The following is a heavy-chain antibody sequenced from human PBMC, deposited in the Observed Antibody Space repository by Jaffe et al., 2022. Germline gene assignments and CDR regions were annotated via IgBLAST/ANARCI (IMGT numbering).Heavy chain of an antibody. J-gene: IGHJ6*03. V-gene: IGHV3-73*02. D-gene: IGHD2-2*01. CDR1: GFTFSGSA. Sequence: EVQLVESGGGLVQPGGSLKLSCAASGFTFSGSAMHWVRQASGKGLEWVGRIRSKANSYATAYAASVKGRFTISRDDSKNTAYLQMNSLKTEDTAVYYCTRLCDSTSCYGGYYYYYYMDVWGKGTTVTVSS. CDR3: TRLCDSTSCYGGYYYYYYMDV. CDR2: IRSKANSYAT.